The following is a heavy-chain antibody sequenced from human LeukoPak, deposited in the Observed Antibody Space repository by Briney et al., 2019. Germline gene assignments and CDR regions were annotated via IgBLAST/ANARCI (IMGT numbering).Heavy chain of an antibody. D-gene: IGHD3-10*01. V-gene: IGHV4-59*08. J-gene: IGHJ4*02. Sequence: SETLSLTCTVSGGSISSYYWSWIRQPPGKGLEWIGYIYYSGSTNYNPSLKSRVTISVDTSKNQFSLKLSSVTAADTAVYYCARHELVHYYFDYWGQGTLVTVSS. CDR1: GGSISSYY. CDR2: IYYSGST. CDR3: ARHELVHYYFDY.